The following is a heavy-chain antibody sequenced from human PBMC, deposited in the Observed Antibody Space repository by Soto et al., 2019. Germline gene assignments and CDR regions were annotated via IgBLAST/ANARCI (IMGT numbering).Heavy chain of an antibody. V-gene: IGHV3-49*03. CDR1: GFTFGDYA. D-gene: IGHD3-3*01. Sequence: PGGSLRLSCTASGFTFGDYAMSWFRQAPGKGLEWVGFIRSKAYGGTTEYAASVKGRFTISRDDSKSIAYLQMNSLKTEDTAVYYCTRDGVLRLLEWFQTDAFDIWGQGTMVTVSS. CDR3: TRDGVLRLLEWFQTDAFDI. J-gene: IGHJ3*02. CDR2: IRSKAYGGTT.